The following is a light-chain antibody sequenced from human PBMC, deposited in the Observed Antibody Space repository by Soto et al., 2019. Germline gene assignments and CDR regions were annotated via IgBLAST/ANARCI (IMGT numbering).Light chain of an antibody. CDR3: EQRSIWPLYT. V-gene: IGKV3-11*01. Sequence: EIVLTQSPATLSSFPGDRVTLSCRASQSVSDYLAWYQQKPGQAPRLLIYDASNRATGIPARFSGSGFGTDFTLTISSLEPEDFAVYYCEQRSIWPLYTFGQGTKVDIK. CDR1: QSVSDY. J-gene: IGKJ2*01. CDR2: DAS.